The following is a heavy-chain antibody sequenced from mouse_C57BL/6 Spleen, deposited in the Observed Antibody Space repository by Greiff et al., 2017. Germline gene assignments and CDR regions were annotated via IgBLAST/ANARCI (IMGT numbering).Heavy chain of an antibody. CDR3: ARERLGRFDY. Sequence: QVQLKQSGPELVKPGASVKISCKASGYAFSSSWMNWVKQRPGKGLEWIGRIYPGDGDTNYNGKFKGKATLTADKSSSTAYMQLSSLTSEDSAVYFCARERLGRFDYWGQGTTLTVSS. J-gene: IGHJ2*01. CDR1: GYAFSSSW. V-gene: IGHV1-82*01. CDR2: IYPGDGDT. D-gene: IGHD4-1*01.